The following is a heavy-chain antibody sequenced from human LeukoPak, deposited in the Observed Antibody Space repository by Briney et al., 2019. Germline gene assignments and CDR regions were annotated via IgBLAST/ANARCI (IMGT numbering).Heavy chain of an antibody. J-gene: IGHJ4*02. V-gene: IGHV1-46*01. CDR1: GYTFTSYY. D-gene: IGHD3-22*01. Sequence: ASVKVSCKASGYTFTSYYMHWVRQAPGQGLEWMGIINPSGGSASYAQKFQGRVSMTRNTSISTAYMELSSLKSEDTAVYYCARGLYYYDSNGRTPYDYWGQGTLVTVSS. CDR2: INPSGGSA. CDR3: ARGLYYYDSNGRTPYDY.